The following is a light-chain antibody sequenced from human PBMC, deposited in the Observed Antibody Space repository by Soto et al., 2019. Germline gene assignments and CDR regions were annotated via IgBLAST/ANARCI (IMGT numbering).Light chain of an antibody. J-gene: IGKJ1*01. CDR3: QQYGSSPEWT. Sequence: LKMSAVALSLTQGERATVSCRASESGSSSYLAWYQQKPGXXXXXXXXCASTRATGIPDRFSGSGSGTDFTLTISRLEPEDFAVYYCQQYGSSPEWTFGQGTKV. CDR2: CAS. CDR1: ESGSSSY. V-gene: IGKV3-20*01.